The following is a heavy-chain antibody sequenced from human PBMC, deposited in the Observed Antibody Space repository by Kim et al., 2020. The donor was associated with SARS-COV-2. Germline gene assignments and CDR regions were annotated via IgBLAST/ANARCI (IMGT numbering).Heavy chain of an antibody. J-gene: IGHJ5*02. V-gene: IGHV4-31*03. CDR2: IYYSGST. CDR3: ARLMWTEDYWFDP. D-gene: IGHD2-21*01. Sequence: SETLSLTCTVSGGSISSGGYYWSWIRQHPGKGLEWIGYIYYSGSTYYNPSLKSRVTISVDTSKNQFSLNLSSVTAADTAVYYCARLMWTEDYWFDPWGQGTLVTVSS. CDR1: GGSISSGGYY.